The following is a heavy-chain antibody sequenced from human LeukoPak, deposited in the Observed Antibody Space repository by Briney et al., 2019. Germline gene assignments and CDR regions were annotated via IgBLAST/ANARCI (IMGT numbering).Heavy chain of an antibody. J-gene: IGHJ5*02. Sequence: SETLSLTCTVSGGSISSSSFYWGWIRQPPGRGLEWIASILSGNTYYNPSLKSPVTISIDTSKSQFSLRLSSVSAADTAVNYCARGYWAFDAWGQGTVVTVPS. V-gene: IGHV4-39*07. CDR2: ILSGNT. CDR3: ARGYWAFDA. D-gene: IGHD1-26*01. CDR1: GGSISSSSFY.